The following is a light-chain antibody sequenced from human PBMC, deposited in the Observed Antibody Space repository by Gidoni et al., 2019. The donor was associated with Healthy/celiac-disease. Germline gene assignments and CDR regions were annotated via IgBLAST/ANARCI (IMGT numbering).Light chain of an antibody. CDR1: QSVSSY. CDR3: QQRSNWPRSIT. V-gene: IGKV3-11*01. Sequence: EIVLTQSPATLSLSPGARATLSCRASQSVSSYLAWYQQKPGQAPRLLIYDASNRATGIPARFSGSGSGTDFPLTISRLEPEDFAVYYCQQRSNWPRSITFGQGTRLEIK. J-gene: IGKJ5*01. CDR2: DAS.